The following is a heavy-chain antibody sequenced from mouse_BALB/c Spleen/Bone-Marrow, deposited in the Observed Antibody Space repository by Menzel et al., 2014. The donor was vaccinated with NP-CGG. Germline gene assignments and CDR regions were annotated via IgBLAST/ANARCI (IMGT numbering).Heavy chain of an antibody. D-gene: IGHD2-1*01. V-gene: IGHV4-1*02. CDR1: GFDFSRYW. J-gene: IGHJ4*01. Sequence: VQLKQSGGGLVQPGGSLKLSCAASGFDFSRYWMSWVRQAPGKGLEWIGEINPDSSTINYTPSLKDKFIISRDNAKNTLYLQMSKVRSEDTALYYCARLGNYGAMDYWGQGTSVTVSS. CDR3: ARLGNYGAMDY. CDR2: INPDSSTI.